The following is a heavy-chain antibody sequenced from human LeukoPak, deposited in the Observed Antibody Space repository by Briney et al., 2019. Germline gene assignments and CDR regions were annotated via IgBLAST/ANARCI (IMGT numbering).Heavy chain of an antibody. CDR3: ARGWASEAFDY. CDR2: INSDGSST. CDR1: GFTFSSYW. J-gene: IGHJ4*02. V-gene: IGHV3-74*01. D-gene: IGHD1-26*01. Sequence: PGGSLRLSCVASGFTFSSYWMHWVRQAPGKGLVWVSRINSDGSSTSYADSVKGRFTISRDNAKNSLYLQMDSLRAEDTAVYYCARGWASEAFDYWGQGTLVTVSS.